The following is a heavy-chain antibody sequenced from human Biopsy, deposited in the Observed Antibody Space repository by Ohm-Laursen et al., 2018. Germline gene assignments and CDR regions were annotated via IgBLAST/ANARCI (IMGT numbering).Heavy chain of an antibody. CDR2: ITQSGST. Sequence: SETLSLTCAVYGGSFNGYFWSWIRQPPGKGLEWIGDITQSGSTNYSPSLKSRVTISVDTAKKQFSLNLRSATAADTAVYYCARGTGRYYVYGAFDIWGQGTVVTVSS. CDR1: GGSFNGYF. V-gene: IGHV4-34*01. CDR3: ARGTGRYYVYGAFDI. J-gene: IGHJ3*02. D-gene: IGHD1-26*01.